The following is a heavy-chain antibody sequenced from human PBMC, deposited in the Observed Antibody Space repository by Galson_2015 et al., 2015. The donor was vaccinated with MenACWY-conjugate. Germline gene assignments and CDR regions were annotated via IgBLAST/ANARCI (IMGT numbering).Heavy chain of an antibody. V-gene: IGHV3-7*03. Sequence: SLRLSCAASGFTFRNYWMTWVRQAPGKGLEWVASIKEDRSEKYYVDSVKGRFTISGDNTKNSMYLEMNSLRAEDTAVYYCARGHYGMDVWGQGTTVTASS. J-gene: IGHJ6*02. CDR1: GFTFRNYW. CDR3: ARGHYGMDV. CDR2: IKEDRSEK.